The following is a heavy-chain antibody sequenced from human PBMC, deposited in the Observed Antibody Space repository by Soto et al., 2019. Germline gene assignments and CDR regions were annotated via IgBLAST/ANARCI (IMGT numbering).Heavy chain of an antibody. CDR3: AREGGHNYGLGRGHPFDP. J-gene: IGHJ5*02. CDR1: GGTFNRNT. V-gene: IGHV1-69*01. Sequence: QVQLVQSGAEVKQSGSSVKVSCRASGGTFNRNTISWVRQAPGRGLEWMGGIIPMFRSPSYAQKFQGRVTIIADESTNTVYMEMSSLRSDDTAVYDWAREGGHNYGLGRGHPFDPWGQGTLVTVSS. CDR2: IIPMFRSP. D-gene: IGHD4-17*01.